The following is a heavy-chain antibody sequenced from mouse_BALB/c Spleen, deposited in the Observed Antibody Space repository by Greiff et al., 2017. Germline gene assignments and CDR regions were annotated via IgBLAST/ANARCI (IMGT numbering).Heavy chain of an antibody. CDR1: GFSLTSYG. J-gene: IGHJ1*01. Sequence: VQLQESGPGLVQPSQSLSITCTVSGFSLTSYGVHWVRQSPGKGLEWLGVIWSGGSTDYNAAFISRLSISKDNSKSQVFFKMNSLQANDTAIYYCARNLYYYGSTSYWYFDVWGAGTTVTVSS. CDR3: ARNLYYYGSTSYWYFDV. CDR2: IWSGGST. V-gene: IGHV2-2*02. D-gene: IGHD1-1*01.